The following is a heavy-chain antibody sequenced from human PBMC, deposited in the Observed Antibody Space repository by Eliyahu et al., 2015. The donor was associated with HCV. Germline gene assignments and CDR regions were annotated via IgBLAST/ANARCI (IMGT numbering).Heavy chain of an antibody. D-gene: IGHD6-13*01. V-gene: IGHV5-51*01. J-gene: IGHJ4*02. CDR1: GFDFTSSW. CDR2: IMPGDSDT. Sequence: ELQLVQSGAXVXKTGXSXXXSCMGSGFDFTSSWIGWVRQMPGKGLEWMGIIMPGDSDTRYSPSFQGQVSISADKSISTAYLHWSSLKASDTATYYCASPGSWGFVWGQGTLVTVSS. CDR3: ASPGSWGFV.